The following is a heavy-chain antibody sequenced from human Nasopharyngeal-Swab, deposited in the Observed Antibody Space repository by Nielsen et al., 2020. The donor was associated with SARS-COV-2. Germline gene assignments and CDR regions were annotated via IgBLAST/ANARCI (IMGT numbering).Heavy chain of an antibody. CDR2: INSDGSST. CDR1: GFTFSSYW. CDR3: ARDLYYDYVWGSYRYENYYYGMDV. V-gene: IGHV3-74*01. D-gene: IGHD3-16*02. J-gene: IGHJ6*02. Sequence: GGSLRLSCAASGFTFSSYWMHWVRQAPGEGLVWVSRINSDGSSTSYADSVKGRFTISRDNAKNTLYLQMNSLRAEDTAVYYCARDLYYDYVWGSYRYENYYYGMDVWGQGTTVTVSS.